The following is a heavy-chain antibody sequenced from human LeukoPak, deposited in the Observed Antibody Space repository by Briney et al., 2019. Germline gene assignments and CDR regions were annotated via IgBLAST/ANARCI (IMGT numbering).Heavy chain of an antibody. CDR2: IYYSGST. CDR1: GGSISSYY. V-gene: IGHV4-59*01. CDR3: ARHSLYGSGSYRY. D-gene: IGHD3-10*01. J-gene: IGHJ4*02. Sequence: SETLSLTCTVSGGSISSYYWSWIRQPPGRGLEWIGYIYYSGSTNYNPSLKSRVTISIDTSKNQFSLKLSSVTAADTAVYYCARHSLYGSGSYRYWGQGTLVTVSS.